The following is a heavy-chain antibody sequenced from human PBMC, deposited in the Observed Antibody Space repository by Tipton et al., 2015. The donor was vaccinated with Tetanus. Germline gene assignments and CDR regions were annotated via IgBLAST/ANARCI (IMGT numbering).Heavy chain of an antibody. CDR3: ASSRDGYNPSYFDY. Sequence: TLSLTCTVSGGSISSYYWSWIRQPAGKGLEWIGCIYTSGSTNYNPSLKSRVTMSVDTSKNQFSLKLSSVTAADTAVYYCASSRDGYNPSYFDYGGQGTLVTVSS. J-gene: IGHJ4*02. V-gene: IGHV4-4*07. CDR1: GGSISSYY. CDR2: IYTSGST. D-gene: IGHD5-24*01.